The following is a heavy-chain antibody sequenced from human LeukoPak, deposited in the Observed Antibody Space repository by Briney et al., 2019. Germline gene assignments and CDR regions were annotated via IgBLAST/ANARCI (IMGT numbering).Heavy chain of an antibody. D-gene: IGHD3-22*01. CDR1: GYTFTSYY. Sequence: GASVKVSCKASGYTFTSYYMHWVRQAPGQGLEWMGGIIPIFGTANYAQKFQGRVTITADESTSTAYMELSSLRSEDTAVYYCASVNYYDSSGYYYNWGQGTLVTVSS. CDR2: IIPIFGTA. J-gene: IGHJ4*02. V-gene: IGHV1-69*13. CDR3: ASVNYYDSSGYYYN.